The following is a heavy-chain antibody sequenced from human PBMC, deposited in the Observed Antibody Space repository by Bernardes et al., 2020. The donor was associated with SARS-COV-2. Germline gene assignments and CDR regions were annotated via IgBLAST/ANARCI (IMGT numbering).Heavy chain of an antibody. Sequence: SETLSLTCTVSGGSISSYYWSWIRQPPGKGLEWIGYIYYSGSTNYNPSLKSRVTISVDTSKNQFSLKLSSVTAADTAVYYCARGRGYSGYDLKVRFDYWGQGTLVTVSS. CDR1: GGSISSYY. CDR3: ARGRGYSGYDLKVRFDY. D-gene: IGHD5-12*01. CDR2: IYYSGST. J-gene: IGHJ4*02. V-gene: IGHV4-59*01.